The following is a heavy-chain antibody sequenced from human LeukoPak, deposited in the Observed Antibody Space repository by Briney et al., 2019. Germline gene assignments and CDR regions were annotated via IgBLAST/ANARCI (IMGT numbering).Heavy chain of an antibody. CDR2: IYYSGST. D-gene: IGHD4-23*01. J-gene: IGHJ4*02. V-gene: IGHV4-39*01. CDR3: ARHEFPTNYGGNDFDY. Sequence: PSQTLSLTCTVSGGSISSGSYYWSWIRQPAGKGLEWIGSIYYSGSTYYNPSLKSRVTISVDTSKNQVSLKLSSVTAADTAVYYCARHEFPTNYGGNDFDYWGQGTLVTVSS. CDR1: GGSISSGSYY.